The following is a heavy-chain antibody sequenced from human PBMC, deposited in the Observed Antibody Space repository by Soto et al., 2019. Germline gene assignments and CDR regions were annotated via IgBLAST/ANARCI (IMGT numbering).Heavy chain of an antibody. D-gene: IGHD3-10*01. V-gene: IGHV1-69*13. Sequence: SVKVSCKASGGPFSSYAFSWVRQAPGQGLEWMGGIIPNFGSTNYAQKIQGRVTITADESTSTAYMELSSLTSEDTAVYYCARGRGLLYGMDVWGQGTTVTVSS. J-gene: IGHJ6*02. CDR3: ARGRGLLYGMDV. CDR1: GGPFSSYA. CDR2: IIPNFGST.